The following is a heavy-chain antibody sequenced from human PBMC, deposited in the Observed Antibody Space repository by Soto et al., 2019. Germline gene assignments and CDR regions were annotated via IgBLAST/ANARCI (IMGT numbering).Heavy chain of an antibody. CDR1: GFTFSNYA. V-gene: IGHV3-23*01. J-gene: IGHJ4*02. Sequence: GESLKISCTASGFTFSNYAMSWVRQAPGEGLEWVSLISGSGGSTYYADSVKGRFTISRDNSKNTLYLQMNSLRAEDTAVYYCAKLAVPAAFFDYWGQGTLVTVSS. CDR3: AKLAVPAAFFDY. CDR2: ISGSGGST. D-gene: IGHD2-2*01.